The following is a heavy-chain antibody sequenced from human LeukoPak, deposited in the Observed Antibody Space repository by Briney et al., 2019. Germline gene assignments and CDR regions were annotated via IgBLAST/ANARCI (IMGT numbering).Heavy chain of an antibody. CDR2: ISGSGGST. Sequence: GGSLRLSCAASGFTFTNYAMSWVRQAPGKGLEWVSSISGSGGSTFYAASVKGRFTISRDNAKNSLYLQMNSLRAEDTAVYYCARVGSSSWEIDYWGQGTLVTVSS. V-gene: IGHV3-23*01. CDR3: ARVGSSSWEIDY. D-gene: IGHD6-13*01. CDR1: GFTFTNYA. J-gene: IGHJ4*02.